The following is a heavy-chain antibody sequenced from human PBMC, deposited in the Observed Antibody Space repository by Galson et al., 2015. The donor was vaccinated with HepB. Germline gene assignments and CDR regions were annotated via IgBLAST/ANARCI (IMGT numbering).Heavy chain of an antibody. CDR2: ISSSSYI. CDR3: AMVPAAPYYYYMDV. Sequence: SLRLSCAASGFTFSSYSMNWVRQAPGKGLEWVSSISSSSYIYYADSVKGRFTISRDNAKNSLYLQMNSLRAEDTAVCYCAMVPAAPYYYYMDVWGKGTTVTVSS. J-gene: IGHJ6*03. D-gene: IGHD2-2*01. V-gene: IGHV3-21*01. CDR1: GFTFSSYS.